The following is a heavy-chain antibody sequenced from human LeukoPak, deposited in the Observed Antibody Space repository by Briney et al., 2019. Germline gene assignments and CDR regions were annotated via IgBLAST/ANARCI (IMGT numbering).Heavy chain of an antibody. D-gene: IGHD1-26*01. CDR1: GGSISSYY. CDR3: ARAKSLRSHGINWFDP. J-gene: IGHJ5*02. CDR2: IYYSGST. V-gene: IGHV4-59*01. Sequence: ASETLSLTCTVSGGSISSYYWSWIRQPPGKGLEWIGYIYYSGSTNYNPSLKSRVTISVDTSKNQFSLKLSSVTAADTAVYYCARAKSLRSHGINWFDPWGQGTLVTVSS.